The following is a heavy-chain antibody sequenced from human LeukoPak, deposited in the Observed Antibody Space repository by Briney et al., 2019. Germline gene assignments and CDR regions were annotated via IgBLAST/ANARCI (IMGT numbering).Heavy chain of an antibody. D-gene: IGHD3-16*01. CDR2: MYTSGST. CDR1: IGSISSYY. V-gene: IGHV4-4*07. J-gene: IGHJ4*02. CDR3: AASPFGSQFDN. Sequence: PSETLSLTCTVSIGSISSYYWSRIRQPPGKGLEWIGRMYTSGSTNYNPSLKSRVTMSVDTSKNQFSLKLTSVTAADTAVYYCAASPFGSQFDNWGQGTLVTVSS.